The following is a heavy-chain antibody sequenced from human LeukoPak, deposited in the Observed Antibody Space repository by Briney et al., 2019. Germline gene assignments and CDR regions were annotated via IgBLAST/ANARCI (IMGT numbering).Heavy chain of an antibody. CDR1: GFSFSNYW. CDR2: IQQHGSET. D-gene: IGHD2-2*01. V-gene: IGHV3-7*01. CDR3: ATYSSSNGREFQY. Sequence: GGSLRLSCEASGFSFSNYWMSWVRQAPGKGLEWVANIQQHGSETYYVDSVKGRFTISRDNAKNLLYLQMNSLRAEDAAVYYCATYSSSNGREFQYWGQGTLVTVSS. J-gene: IGHJ1*01.